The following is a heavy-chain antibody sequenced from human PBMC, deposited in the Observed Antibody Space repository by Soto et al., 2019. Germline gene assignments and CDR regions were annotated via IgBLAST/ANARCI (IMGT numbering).Heavy chain of an antibody. D-gene: IGHD3-22*01. CDR3: ARCPLHSSGYQYYFDY. CDR1: GFTFSDYY. CDR2: ISSSSSYT. V-gene: IGHV3-11*06. Sequence: PGGSLRLSCVASGFTFSDYYMSWIRQAPGKGLEWVSYISSSSSYTNYADSVKGRFTISRDNAKNSLYLQMNSLRAEDTAVYYCARCPLHSSGYQYYFDYWGQGTLVTVSS. J-gene: IGHJ4*02.